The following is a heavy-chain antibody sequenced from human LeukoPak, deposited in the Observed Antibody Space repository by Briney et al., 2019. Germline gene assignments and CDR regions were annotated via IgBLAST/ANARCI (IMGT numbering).Heavy chain of an antibody. V-gene: IGHV4-59*08. D-gene: IGHD1-14*01. J-gene: IGHJ4*02. CDR1: GGSINNYY. Sequence: PSETLSLTCSVSGGSINNYYWSWIRQPPGKGLEWNGYIYYSGSNSDYNPSLNSRATMSVETPKNQFSLNLRSVTAADTAVYYCARYFSGYNNRWYLDYWGQGTLVTVSS. CDR3: ARYFSGYNNRWYLDY. CDR2: IYYSGSNS.